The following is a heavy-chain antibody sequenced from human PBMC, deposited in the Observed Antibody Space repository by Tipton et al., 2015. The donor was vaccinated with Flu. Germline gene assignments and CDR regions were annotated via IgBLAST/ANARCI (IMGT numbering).Heavy chain of an antibody. J-gene: IGHJ4*02. CDR3: AGGSGNVNGYLDY. CDR1: GGSFSGYY. CDR2: INHSGSS. V-gene: IGHV4-34*01. D-gene: IGHD5-12*01. Sequence: GLVKPSETLSLRCAVYGGSFSGYYWTWIRLPPGKGPEGIGEINHSGSSNYNSSLKSRVTISVDTSKNQFSLKVTSLTAADTAVYYCAGGSGNVNGYLDYWGRGTLVTVSS.